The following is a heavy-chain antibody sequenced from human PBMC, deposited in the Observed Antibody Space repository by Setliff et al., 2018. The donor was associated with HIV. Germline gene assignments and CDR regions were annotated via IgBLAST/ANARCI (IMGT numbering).Heavy chain of an antibody. CDR3: ARNPCSGGSCPDAFDI. CDR2: IYYSGST. CDR1: GGSISSYY. Sequence: PSETLSLTCTVSGGSISSYYWSWIRQPPGKGLEWIGYIYYSGSTNYNPSLKSRVTMSVDTSKNQFSLKLSSVTAADTAVYYCARNPCSGGSCPDAFDIWGQGTMVTVSS. D-gene: IGHD2-15*01. V-gene: IGHV4-59*12. J-gene: IGHJ3*02.